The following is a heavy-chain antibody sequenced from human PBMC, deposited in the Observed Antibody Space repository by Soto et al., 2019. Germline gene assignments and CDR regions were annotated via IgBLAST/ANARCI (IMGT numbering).Heavy chain of an antibody. CDR3: ARNGPISYQLPWVSWFDP. J-gene: IGHJ5*02. D-gene: IGHD2-2*01. CDR1: GGSISSSSYY. CDR2: IYYSGST. Sequence: SETLSLTCTVSGGSISSSSYYWGWIRQPPGKGLEWIGSIYYSGSTYYNPSLKSRVTISVDTSKNQFSLKLSSVTAADTAVYYCARNGPISYQLPWVSWFDPWGQGTLVTVSS. V-gene: IGHV4-39*01.